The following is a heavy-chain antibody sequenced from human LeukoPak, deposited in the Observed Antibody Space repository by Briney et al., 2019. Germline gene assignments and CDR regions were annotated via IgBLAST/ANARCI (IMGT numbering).Heavy chain of an antibody. CDR3: QKAAYDILTGYYMGDY. CDR1: GFTVSSNY. Sequence: GGSLRLACAASGFTVSSNYMSWVRHPPRNWLEWASVIYSGGSTYYADSVKGRFTISRDNSKNTLYLQMNSLRAEDTAVYFRQKAAYDILTGYYMGDYWGQGTLVTVSS. J-gene: IGHJ4*02. CDR2: IYSGGST. V-gene: IGHV3-53*01. D-gene: IGHD3-9*01.